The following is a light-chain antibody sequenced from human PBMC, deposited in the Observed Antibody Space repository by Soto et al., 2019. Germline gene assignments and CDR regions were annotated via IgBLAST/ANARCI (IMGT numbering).Light chain of an antibody. CDR3: QQDYNSLT. Sequence: IQMTHSPSTLSAPLRARVTMTFRASQSISSLLAWYQKTPGKAPKLLIYDASSLESGLPSWFSGSGSGTDFTLIISILKPDDSAVYCCQQDYNSLTFGGGTKVDI. CDR1: QSISSL. V-gene: IGKV1-5*01. J-gene: IGKJ4*01. CDR2: DAS.